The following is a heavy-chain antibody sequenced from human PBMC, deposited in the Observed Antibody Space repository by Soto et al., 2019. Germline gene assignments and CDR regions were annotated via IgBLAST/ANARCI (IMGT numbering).Heavy chain of an antibody. CDR2: IYYSGST. CDR1: GGSISSGGYY. J-gene: IGHJ6*02. CDR3: ARDRDDILTGYSYGMDV. V-gene: IGHV4-31*03. Sequence: QVQLQESGPGLVKPSQTLSLTCTVSGGSISSGGYYWSWIRQHPGKGLEWIGYIYYSGSTYYNPSLKSRVTISVDTSKNQFSLKLSSVTAADTAVHYCARDRDDILTGYSYGMDVWGQGTTVTVSS. D-gene: IGHD3-9*01.